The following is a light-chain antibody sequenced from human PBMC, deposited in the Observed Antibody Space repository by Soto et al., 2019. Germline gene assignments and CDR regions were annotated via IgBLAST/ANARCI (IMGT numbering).Light chain of an antibody. CDR2: EVS. J-gene: IGLJ1*01. Sequence: LTQPPSASGSPGQSVTISCTRTSSDVGAYNFVSWYQQHPGKAPKLMIYEVSKRPSGVPDRFSGSKSGNTASLTVSGLQAEDEADYYCSSYAGSNNYVFGTGTKVTVL. CDR3: SSYAGSNNYV. CDR1: SSDVGAYNF. V-gene: IGLV2-8*01.